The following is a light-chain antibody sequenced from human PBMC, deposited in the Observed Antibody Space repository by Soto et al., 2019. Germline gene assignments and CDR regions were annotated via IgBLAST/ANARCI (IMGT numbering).Light chain of an antibody. CDR1: QSVSSSY. CDR3: QQYGSSPRT. Sequence: EIVLTQSPGTLSLSPGERVTLSCRASQSVSSSYVAWYQQKPGQAPRLLIYAASSRSTGIPDRFSGSGSGTDFTLTISRLEPEDFAVYYCQQYGSSPRTFGQGTKVDIK. CDR2: AAS. J-gene: IGKJ1*01. V-gene: IGKV3-20*01.